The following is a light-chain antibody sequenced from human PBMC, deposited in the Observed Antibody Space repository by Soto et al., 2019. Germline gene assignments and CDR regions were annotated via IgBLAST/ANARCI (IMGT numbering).Light chain of an antibody. CDR1: SSDVGGYNY. CDR2: DVG. V-gene: IGLV2-11*01. J-gene: IGLJ1*01. CDR3: YSYAGNSYV. Sequence: QSALTQPRSVXGSPGQSVTISCTGTSSDVGGYNYVSWYQQLPGKAPKLMIYDVGKRPSGVPDRFSGSKSGNTASLTISGLQAEDEADYYCYSYAGNSYVFGTGTKVTVL.